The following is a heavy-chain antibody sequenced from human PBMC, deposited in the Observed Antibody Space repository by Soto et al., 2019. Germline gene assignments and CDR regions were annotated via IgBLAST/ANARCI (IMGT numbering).Heavy chain of an antibody. J-gene: IGHJ4*02. D-gene: IGHD1-26*01. V-gene: IGHV4-34*01. Sequence: SETRSRTCAVDAGSFSGYYWSWIRQPPGKGLEWIGESNHSASTNYNPSLKSRVAISVGSPKSQCTRKLMSVTAMGTAVYYCWRGLAGRSWSRLSHFDYWGQRTMVTVSS. CDR1: AGSFSGYY. CDR2: SNHSAST. CDR3: WRGLAGRSWSRLSHFDY.